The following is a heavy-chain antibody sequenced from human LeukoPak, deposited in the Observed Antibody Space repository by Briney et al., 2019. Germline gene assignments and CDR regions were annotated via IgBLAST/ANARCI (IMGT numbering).Heavy chain of an antibody. CDR2: IIPIFGTA. CDR3: ARGYCSSTSCYNSFDY. V-gene: IGHV1-69*05. CDR1: GGTFSSYA. J-gene: IGHJ4*02. Sequence: AVKVSCKASGGTFSSYAISWVRQAPGQGLEWMGGIIPIFGTANYAQKFQGRVTITTDESTSTAYMELSSLRSEDTAVYYCARGYCSSTSCYNSFDYWGQGTLVTVSS. D-gene: IGHD2-2*02.